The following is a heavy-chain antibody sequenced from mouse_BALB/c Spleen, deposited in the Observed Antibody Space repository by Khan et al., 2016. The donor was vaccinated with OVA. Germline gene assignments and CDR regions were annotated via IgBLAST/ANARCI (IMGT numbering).Heavy chain of an antibody. CDR1: GYSITSGYG. J-gene: IGHJ2*01. D-gene: IGHD3-2*02. V-gene: IGHV3-2*02. CDR3: ASKARIKY. Sequence: VQLKESGPGLVKPSQSLSLTCTVTGYSITSGYGWNWIRQFPGNKLELMGYISYSGSTNYTPSLKSRISITRDTSKNQFFLQLNSVTTEDTATYYCASKARIKYWGQGTTLTVSS. CDR2: ISYSGST.